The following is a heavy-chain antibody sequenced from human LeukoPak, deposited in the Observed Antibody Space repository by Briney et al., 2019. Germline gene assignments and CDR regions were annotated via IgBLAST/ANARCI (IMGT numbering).Heavy chain of an antibody. V-gene: IGHV3-21*01. D-gene: IGHD3-10*01. CDR3: ASTYGSASYPIDY. CDR1: GFTFSSYS. Sequence: PGGSLRLSCAASGFTFSSYSMNWVRQAPGKGLEWVSSISSSSSYIYYADSVKGRFTISRDNAKNSLYLQMNSLRAEDTAVYYCASTYGSASYPIDYWGQGTLVTVSS. J-gene: IGHJ4*02. CDR2: ISSSSSYI.